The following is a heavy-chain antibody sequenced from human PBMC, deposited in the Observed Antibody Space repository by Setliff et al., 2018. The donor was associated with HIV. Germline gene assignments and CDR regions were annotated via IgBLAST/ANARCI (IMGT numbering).Heavy chain of an antibody. CDR2: INHSGST. Sequence: PSETLSLTCAVFGGSFTDIGGSFTDYYWIWIRQPPGKGLEWIGEINHSGSTHYNPPLKSRFTISVDTSKNQFSLKVNSVTAADTAVYYCAGFSYNFWVYRFDHWGQGALVTVSS. D-gene: IGHD3-3*01. J-gene: IGHJ4*02. V-gene: IGHV4-34*01. CDR3: AGFSYNFWVYRFDH. CDR1: GGSFTDIGGSFTDYY.